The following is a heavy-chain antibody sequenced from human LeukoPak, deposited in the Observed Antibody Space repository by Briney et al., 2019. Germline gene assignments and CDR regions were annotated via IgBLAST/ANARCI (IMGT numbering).Heavy chain of an antibody. V-gene: IGHV3-23*01. Sequence: GRSLRLSCSASGFTFSTYAMSWVRQAPRKWLEWVSAISGSGGSTYYAASVKCRFTISRYNSKNTLYLQMNSLRAEDTAVYYCAKGKANSGLPFFAYWGQGTLVTVSS. CDR3: AKGKANSGLPFFAY. D-gene: IGHD1-26*01. CDR1: GFTFSTYA. CDR2: ISGSGGST. J-gene: IGHJ4*02.